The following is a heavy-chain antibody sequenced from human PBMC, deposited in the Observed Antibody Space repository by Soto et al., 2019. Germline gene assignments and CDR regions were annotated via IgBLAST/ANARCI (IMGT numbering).Heavy chain of an antibody. J-gene: IGHJ4*02. Sequence: GGSLRLSCAASGFTFGNFGMHWVRQPPGEGLEWVTIISDDGTKKDYADSVKGRFTISRDNSKNTLYLQMNSLRVEDTAVYYCAKDHDRSDYVWGSLDFWGQGTLVTVSS. CDR3: AKDHDRSDYVWGSLDF. D-gene: IGHD3-16*01. CDR2: ISDDGTKK. V-gene: IGHV3-30*18. CDR1: GFTFGNFG.